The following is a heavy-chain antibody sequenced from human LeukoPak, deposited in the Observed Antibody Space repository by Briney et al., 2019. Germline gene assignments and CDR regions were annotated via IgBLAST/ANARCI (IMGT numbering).Heavy chain of an antibody. Sequence: ASVKVSCKASGYTFTSYAMNWVRQAPGQGLEWMGWINPNSGGTNYAQKFQGRVTMTRDTSISTAYMELSRLRSDDTAVYYCARVLSATMIVVVMIDWGQGTLVTVSS. J-gene: IGHJ4*02. CDR3: ARVLSATMIVVVMID. V-gene: IGHV1-2*02. CDR2: INPNSGGT. D-gene: IGHD3-22*01. CDR1: GYTFTSYA.